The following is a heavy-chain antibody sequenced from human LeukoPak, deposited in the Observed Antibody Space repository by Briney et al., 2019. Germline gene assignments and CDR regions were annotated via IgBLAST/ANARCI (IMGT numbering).Heavy chain of an antibody. CDR3: GRSPVASTSWYFDL. CDR1: GGSISSYY. V-gene: IGHV4-59*01. J-gene: IGHJ2*01. Sequence: SETLSLTCTVSGGSISSYYWSWIRQPPGKGLEWIGYIYYSGSTNYNPSLKSRVTISVDTSKNQFSLKLSSVTAADTAVYYCGRSPVASTSWYFDLWRRGTVVTVS. D-gene: IGHD6-19*01. CDR2: IYYSGST.